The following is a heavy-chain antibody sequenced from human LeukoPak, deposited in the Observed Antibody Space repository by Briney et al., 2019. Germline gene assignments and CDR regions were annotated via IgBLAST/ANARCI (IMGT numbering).Heavy chain of an antibody. CDR2: INHSGST. V-gene: IGHV4-34*01. D-gene: IGHD3-10*01. CDR1: GGSFSGYY. CDR3: ARGFTMVRGDDAFDI. J-gene: IGHJ3*02. Sequence: SETLSLACAVYGGSFSGYYWSWIRQPPGKGLEWIGEINHSGSTNYNPSLKSRVTISVDTSKNQFSLKLSSVTAADTAVYYCARGFTMVRGDDAFDIWGQGTMVTVSS.